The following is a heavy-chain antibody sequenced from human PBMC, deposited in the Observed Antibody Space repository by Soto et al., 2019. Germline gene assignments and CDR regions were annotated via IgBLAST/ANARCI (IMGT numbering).Heavy chain of an antibody. Sequence: QVQIQQWGAGLLKPSETLSLTCAVYGGSFSGHYWSWIRQPPGKGLEWIGEINHSGSTNYNPSLKSRVTISVNTFTKQFSLKLRSVTAADTAVYYCARVSGANYDFWSGYSGFAYYGMDVWGQGTTVTVSS. V-gene: IGHV4-34*01. CDR3: ARVSGANYDFWSGYSGFAYYGMDV. J-gene: IGHJ6*02. CDR1: GGSFSGHY. D-gene: IGHD3-3*01. CDR2: INHSGST.